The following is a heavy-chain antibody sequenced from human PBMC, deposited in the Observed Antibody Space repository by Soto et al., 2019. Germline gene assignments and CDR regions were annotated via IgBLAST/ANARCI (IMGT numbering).Heavy chain of an antibody. CDR3: AHRQEAKLRYFDWLLRTGHFDY. D-gene: IGHD3-9*01. J-gene: IGHJ4*02. CDR1: GFSLSTSGVG. V-gene: IGHV2-5*01. Sequence: QITLKESGPTLVKPTQTLTLTCTFSGFSLSTSGVGVGWIRQPPGKALEWLALIYWNDDKRYSPSLKSRLTITKDTSKNQVVLTMTNMDPVDTATYYCAHRQEAKLRYFDWLLRTGHFDYWGQGTLVTVSS. CDR2: IYWNDDK.